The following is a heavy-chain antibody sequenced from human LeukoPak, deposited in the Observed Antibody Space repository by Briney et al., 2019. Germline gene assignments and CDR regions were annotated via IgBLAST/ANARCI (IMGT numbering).Heavy chain of an antibody. CDR3: ARGDYDSSGLDY. Sequence: PSETLSLTCAVSGGSISSGGYSWSWIRQPPGKGLEWIGYIYHSGSTYYNPSLKSRVTISVDRSKNQFSLKLSSVTAADTAVYYCARGDYDSSGLDYWGQGTLVTVSS. D-gene: IGHD3-22*01. V-gene: IGHV4-30-2*01. J-gene: IGHJ4*02. CDR2: IYHSGST. CDR1: GGSISSGGYS.